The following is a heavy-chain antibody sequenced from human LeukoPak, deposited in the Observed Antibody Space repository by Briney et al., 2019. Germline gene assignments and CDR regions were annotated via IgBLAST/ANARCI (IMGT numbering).Heavy chain of an antibody. J-gene: IGHJ6*02. D-gene: IGHD2-15*01. CDR2: ITKSGDQT. Sequence: GGSLRLSCVPSGITISNSALSWVRQAPGKGLEWVSTITKSGDQTHYADSVKGRFTISRDNSKNTLYLQMNSLRAEDTAVYYCAKGPNIVVVVAANGMDVWGQGTTVTVSS. CDR1: GITISNSA. CDR3: AKGPNIVVVVAANGMDV. V-gene: IGHV3-23*01.